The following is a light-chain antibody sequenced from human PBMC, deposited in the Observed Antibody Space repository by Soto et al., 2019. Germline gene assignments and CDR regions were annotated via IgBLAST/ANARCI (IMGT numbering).Light chain of an antibody. CDR2: GAS. CDR1: QSVSSSY. CDR3: QQYGSSPWT. Sequence: EGVVTKSPGTLSLSKGERATLSCRASQSVSSSYLAWYQQKPGQAPRLLIYGASSRATGIPDRFSGSGSGTDFTLTISRLEPEDFAVYYCQQYGSSPWTFGQGTKVDIK. J-gene: IGKJ1*01. V-gene: IGKV3-20*01.